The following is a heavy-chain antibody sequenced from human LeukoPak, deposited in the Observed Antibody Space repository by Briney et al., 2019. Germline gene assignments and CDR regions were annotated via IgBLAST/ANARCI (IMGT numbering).Heavy chain of an antibody. CDR1: VGSINSGNW. CDR2: IYHSGTP. CDR3: ATAPILRGEGGEHYEYGMDV. D-gene: IGHD2-2*02. V-gene: IGHV4-4*02. Sequence: SGSLSLTCAVSVGSINSGNWWSWVRQSPGKGLEWIGEIYHSGTPNYNPSLKSRITISADTFKNHFSLKMTSVTAADTAVYYCATAPILRGEGGEHYEYGMDVWGQGTTAIVSS. J-gene: IGHJ6*02.